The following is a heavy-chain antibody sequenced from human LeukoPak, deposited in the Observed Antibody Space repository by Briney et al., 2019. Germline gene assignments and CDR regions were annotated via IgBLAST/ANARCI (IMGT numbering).Heavy chain of an antibody. J-gene: IGHJ6*03. D-gene: IGHD6-13*01. Sequence: PGGSLRLSCAASGFTFSSYDMSWVRQAPGKGLEWVSAISGSGSSTYYADSVKGRFTISRDNSKSTMYLQMNSLRAEDTAVYYCAKTYSSSRAHYYYYYYMDVWGRGTTVTISS. V-gene: IGHV3-23*01. CDR3: AKTYSSSRAHYYYYYYMDV. CDR2: ISGSGSST. CDR1: GFTFSSYD.